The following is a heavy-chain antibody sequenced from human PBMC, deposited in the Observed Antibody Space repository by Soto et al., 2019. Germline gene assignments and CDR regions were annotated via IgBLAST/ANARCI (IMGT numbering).Heavy chain of an antibody. D-gene: IGHD2-21*02. CDR1: GGSINNHY. CDR2: IYYTGST. CDR3: ARGSFVTHYYYYHMDV. Sequence: PSETLSLTCTVSGGSINNHYWSWIRQPPGKGLEWIGYIYYTGSTNYNPSLRSRITISVDTSKNRFSLNLTSLTAADTAVYYCARGSFVTHYYYYHMDVWGKGTPVTVSS. J-gene: IGHJ6*03. V-gene: IGHV4-59*11.